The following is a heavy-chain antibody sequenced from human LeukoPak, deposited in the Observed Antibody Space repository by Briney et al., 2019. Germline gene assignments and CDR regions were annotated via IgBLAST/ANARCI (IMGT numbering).Heavy chain of an antibody. D-gene: IGHD3-16*01. V-gene: IGHV3-21*01. CDR3: ARVLLVHDYYYGMDV. Sequence: GGSLRLSCAASGFTFSTYNMNWVRQAPGKGLEWVSSISSGSSYIYYPDSVKGRFTIPRDNAKNSLYLQMSSLRAEDTAVYYCARVLLVHDYYYGMDVWGQGTTVTVSS. CDR2: ISSGSSYI. J-gene: IGHJ6*02. CDR1: GFTFSTYN.